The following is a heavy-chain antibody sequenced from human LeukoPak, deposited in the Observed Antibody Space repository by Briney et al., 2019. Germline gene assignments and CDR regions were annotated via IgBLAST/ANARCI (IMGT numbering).Heavy chain of an antibody. J-gene: IGHJ4*02. CDR1: GFSFTTYW. V-gene: IGHV3-7*03. CDR2: IKPDGREK. D-gene: IGHD4-17*01. Sequence: PGGSLRLSCEASGFSFTTYWMSWVRQTPGKGLEWVATIKPDGREKYHVDSVKGRFTISRDNAKNSLYLQMNSLRTEDTALYYCAKDYGDSWGQGTLVTVSS. CDR3: AKDYGDS.